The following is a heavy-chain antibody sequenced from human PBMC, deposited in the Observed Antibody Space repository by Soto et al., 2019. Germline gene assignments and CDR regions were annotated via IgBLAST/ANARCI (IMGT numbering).Heavy chain of an antibody. CDR3: AKDRYDILTGYSDYYYYYGMDV. CDR2: ISYDGSNK. CDR1: GFTISSYG. V-gene: IGHV3-30*18. D-gene: IGHD3-9*01. Sequence: RHACGAAGFTISSYGMHWVRQAPGKGLEWVAVISYDGSNKYYADSVKGRFTTSRDNSKNTLYLQMNSLRAEDTAVYYCAKDRYDILTGYSDYYYYYGMDVWGQGTTVTVSS. J-gene: IGHJ6*02.